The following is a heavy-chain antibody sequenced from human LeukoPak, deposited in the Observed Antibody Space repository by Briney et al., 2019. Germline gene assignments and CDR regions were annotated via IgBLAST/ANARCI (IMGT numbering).Heavy chain of an antibody. CDR1: GFTFSSYG. CDR2: IRYDGSNK. CDR3: ARLQWELLLSYYYYMDV. J-gene: IGHJ6*03. D-gene: IGHD1-26*01. Sequence: GGSLRLSCAASGFTFSSYGMHWVRQAPGKGLEWVAFIRYDGSNKYYADSVKGRFTISRDNAKNSLYLQMNSLRAEDTAVYYCARLQWELLLSYYYYMDVWGKGTTVTVSS. V-gene: IGHV3-30*02.